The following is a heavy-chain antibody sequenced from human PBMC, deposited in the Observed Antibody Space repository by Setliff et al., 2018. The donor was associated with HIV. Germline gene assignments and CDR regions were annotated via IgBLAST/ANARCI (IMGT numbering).Heavy chain of an antibody. CDR3: ARVSSTYWYSICRNYYYHMDV. CDR1: GGSFSDNY. CDR2: INHSGRN. Sequence: PSETLSLTCAVYGGSFSDNYWSWIRQSPGKGLEWNGEINHSGRNKYSQSLRSRLSISVDTYNTQFSLKLSSVTAADTAVYYCARVSSTYWYSICRNYYYHMDVWGKGTTVTVSS. D-gene: IGHD2-8*02. V-gene: IGHV4-34*01. J-gene: IGHJ6*03.